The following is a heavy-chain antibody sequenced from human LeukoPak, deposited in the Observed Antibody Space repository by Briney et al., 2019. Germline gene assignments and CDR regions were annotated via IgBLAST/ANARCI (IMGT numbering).Heavy chain of an antibody. J-gene: IGHJ4*02. CDR1: GFTFSSYW. D-gene: IGHD3-10*01. CDR2: IKQDGTEK. Sequence: PGGSLRLSCAASGFTFSSYWMSWVRQAPGEGLEWVANIKQDGTEKYYMDSVKGRFSISRDNAKNTVYLQMNSLRAEDTAMYYCTRALLGDFTNYWGQGTLVTVSS. V-gene: IGHV3-7*02. CDR3: TRALLGDFTNY.